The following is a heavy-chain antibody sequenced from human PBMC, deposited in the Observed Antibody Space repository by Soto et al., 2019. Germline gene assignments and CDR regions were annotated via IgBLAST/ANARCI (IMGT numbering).Heavy chain of an antibody. V-gene: IGHV6-1*01. CDR2: TYYRSRWYF. CDR3: ARLIGNSSLDS. CDR1: GVSVSTNTAT. Sequence: TLSLTCDISGVSVSTNTATWDWIRQSPSRGLEWLGRTYYRSRWYFDYAVSVKSRITISPDISNNQVSLQLTSVTPDDTAIYYSARLIGNSSLDSWGQGTLVTV. D-gene: IGHD3-22*01. J-gene: IGHJ5*01.